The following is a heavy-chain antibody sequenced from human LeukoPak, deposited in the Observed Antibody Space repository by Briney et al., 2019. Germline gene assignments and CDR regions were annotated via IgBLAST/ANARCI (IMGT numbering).Heavy chain of an antibody. D-gene: IGHD2-2*01. CDR1: GFTFSSHW. Sequence: RGSLRLSCAASGFTFSSHWMHWVRQAPEKGLVGVAHINADGSGTYYAASVKGRFTISRDNAKNTLYLQMHSLTAEDTAVYYCVRGALRDCSYTSCGRGNWFDPWGQGTLVTVSS. CDR3: VRGALRDCSYTSCGRGNWFDP. V-gene: IGHV3-74*01. CDR2: INADGSGT. J-gene: IGHJ5*02.